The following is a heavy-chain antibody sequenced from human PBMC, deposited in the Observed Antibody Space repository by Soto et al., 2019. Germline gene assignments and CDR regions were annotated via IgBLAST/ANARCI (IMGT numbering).Heavy chain of an antibody. CDR1: GGSFSGYY. Sequence: KTSETLSLTCAVYGGSFSGYYWSWIRQPPGKGLEWIGEINHSGSTNYNPSLKSRVTISVDTSKNQFSLKLSSVTAADTAVYYCARGAYYYDSSGYYYVGAFDIWGQGTMVTVSS. CDR3: ARGAYYYDSSGYYYVGAFDI. CDR2: INHSGST. D-gene: IGHD3-22*01. V-gene: IGHV4-34*01. J-gene: IGHJ3*02.